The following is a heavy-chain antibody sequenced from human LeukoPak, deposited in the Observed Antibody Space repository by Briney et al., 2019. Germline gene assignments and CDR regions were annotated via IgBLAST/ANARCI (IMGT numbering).Heavy chain of an antibody. J-gene: IGHJ3*01. Sequence: GGSLRLSCVASGFTFSRYDMHWVRQAPGKGLEWLAFVRFDGRETFYADSVQGRFTISRDNSNNILYLQMNSLSPDDTAVYYCARDPYDYYGSGSYYYDYWGQGTMVTVSS. CDR2: VRFDGRET. V-gene: IGHV3-30*02. CDR3: ARDPYDYYGSGSYYYDY. CDR1: GFTFSRYD. D-gene: IGHD3-10*01.